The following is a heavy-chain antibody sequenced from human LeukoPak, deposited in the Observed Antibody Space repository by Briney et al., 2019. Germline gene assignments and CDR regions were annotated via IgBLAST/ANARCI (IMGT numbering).Heavy chain of an antibody. J-gene: IGHJ3*02. CDR1: GYSFTSYW. CDR2: IYPGDSDT. CDR3: ASPVGGTWRGAFDI. D-gene: IGHD1-26*01. Sequence: GKSLRISCKGSGYSFTSYWIAWVRQMPGKGLEWMGIIYPGDSDTRYSPSFQGQVTISADKSISTAYLQWSSLRASDTAMYYCASPVGGTWRGAFDIWGQGTMVTISS. V-gene: IGHV5-51*01.